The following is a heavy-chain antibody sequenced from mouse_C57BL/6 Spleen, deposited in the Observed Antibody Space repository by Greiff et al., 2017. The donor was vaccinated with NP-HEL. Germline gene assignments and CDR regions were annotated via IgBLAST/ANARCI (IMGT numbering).Heavy chain of an antibody. CDR2: INPKNGGT. J-gene: IGHJ2*01. CDR3: ERRYGYYFDY. D-gene: IGHD1-1*01. Sequence: VQLQQSGPELVRPGASVKISCKASGYTFTDYNMDWVKQRHGQSLEWIGDINPKNGGTIYNQKFKGKATLTADKSSSTAYMELRSLTSEDSAVYDCERRYGYYFDYWGQGTTLTVSS. V-gene: IGHV1-18*01. CDR1: GYTFTDYN.